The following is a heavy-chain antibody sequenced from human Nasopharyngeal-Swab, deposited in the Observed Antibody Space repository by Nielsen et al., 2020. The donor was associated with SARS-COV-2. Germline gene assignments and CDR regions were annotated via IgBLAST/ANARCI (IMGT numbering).Heavy chain of an antibody. CDR1: GGSISSYY. CDR3: ARVQVPSYDFWSGYPYYYYMDV. Sequence: SETLFLTCTVSGGSISSYYWSWIRQPPGKGLEWIGYIYYSGSTNYNPSLKSRVTISVGTSKNQFSLKLSSVTAADTAVYYCARVQVPSYDFWSGYPYYYYMDVWGKGTTVTVSS. D-gene: IGHD3-3*01. V-gene: IGHV4-59*01. J-gene: IGHJ6*03. CDR2: IYYSGST.